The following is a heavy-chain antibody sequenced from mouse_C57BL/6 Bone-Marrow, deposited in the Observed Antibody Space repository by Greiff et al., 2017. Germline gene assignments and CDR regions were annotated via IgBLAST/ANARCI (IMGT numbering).Heavy chain of an antibody. V-gene: IGHV1-82*01. D-gene: IGHD2-1*01. CDR3: ARGRGNYPYYFDY. CDR2: IYPGDGDT. J-gene: IGHJ2*01. CDR1: GYAFSSSW. Sequence: QVQLQQSGPELVKPGASVKISCKASGYAFSSSWMNWVKQRPGKGLEWIGRIYPGDGDTNYNGKFKGKATLTADKSSSTAYMQLSSLTSEDSAVYFCARGRGNYPYYFDYWGQGTTLTVSS.